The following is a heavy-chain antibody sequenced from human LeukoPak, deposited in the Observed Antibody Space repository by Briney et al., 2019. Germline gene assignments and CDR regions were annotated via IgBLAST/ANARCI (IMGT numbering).Heavy chain of an antibody. J-gene: IGHJ6*02. CDR1: GFTFSSYA. CDR2: ISGSADKT. Sequence: GGSLRLSCAASGFTFSSYAMSWVRQAPGQGLEWVSAISGSADKTYYADSVKGRFTISRDNSKNTLYLQMNSLRAEDTAVYYCAKKYYDILTGYYVQYSAMDVWGQGTTVTVSS. CDR3: AKKYYDILTGYYVQYSAMDV. D-gene: IGHD3-9*01. V-gene: IGHV3-23*01.